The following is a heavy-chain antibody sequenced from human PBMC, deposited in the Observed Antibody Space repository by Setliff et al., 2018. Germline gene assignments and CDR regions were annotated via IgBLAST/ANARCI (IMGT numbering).Heavy chain of an antibody. Sequence: PGESLKISCKGSGYSFTSYWIGWVRQMPGKGLEWMGIIYPGDSDTRYSPSFQGQVTISADKSISTAYLQWSSLKASDTAMYYCARGPAYCRSTSCYLQWFDPWGQGTLVTVSS. J-gene: IGHJ5*02. CDR3: ARGPAYCRSTSCYLQWFDP. V-gene: IGHV5-51*01. CDR2: IYPGDSDT. D-gene: IGHD2-2*01. CDR1: GYSFTSYW.